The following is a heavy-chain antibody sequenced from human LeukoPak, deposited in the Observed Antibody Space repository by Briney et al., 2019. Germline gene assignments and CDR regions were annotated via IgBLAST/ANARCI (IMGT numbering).Heavy chain of an antibody. CDR1: GGSFSGYY. J-gene: IGHJ6*02. CDR2: INHSGSA. D-gene: IGHD6-6*01. Sequence: SETLSLTCAVSGGSFSGYYWTWIRQPPGKGLEWIGEINHSGSANYNPSLKSRVAISLDTSKNQFSLKLTSVTAADTAVYYCARQSALNSSSRYYYYYGMDVWGQGTTVTVSS. CDR3: ARQSALNSSSRYYYYYGMDV. V-gene: IGHV4-34*01.